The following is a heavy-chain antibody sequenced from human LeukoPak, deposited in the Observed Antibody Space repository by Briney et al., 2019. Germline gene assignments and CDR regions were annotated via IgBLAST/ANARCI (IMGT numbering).Heavy chain of an antibody. CDR2: ISRDGSNE. V-gene: IGHV3-30*03. CDR3: AVDEPPGV. Sequence: GGSLSLSCEASGFTLSCYGMHWVRQAPGKGLDWVVVISRDGSNEYYADSVKGRFTISRDSSKNTLYLQMNRLRAEDTAVYYCAVDEPPGVWGQGTLVTVSS. CDR1: GFTLSCYG. D-gene: IGHD3-10*01. J-gene: IGHJ4*02.